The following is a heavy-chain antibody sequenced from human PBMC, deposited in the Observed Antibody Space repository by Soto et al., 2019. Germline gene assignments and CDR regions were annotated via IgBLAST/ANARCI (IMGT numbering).Heavy chain of an antibody. V-gene: IGHV5-51*01. CDR3: ASRISSGGSAATRYGLDV. D-gene: IGHD6-19*01. CDR2: IYPGDSDT. CDR1: GYSFTSYW. J-gene: IGHJ6*02. Sequence: PGVSLRISCKGSGYSFTSYWIGWVRKMPGKGLEWMGIIYPGDSDTRYSPSFQGQVTISADKSISTAYLQWSSLKASDTAMYFCASRISSGGSAATRYGLDVWGQGTTVTVSS.